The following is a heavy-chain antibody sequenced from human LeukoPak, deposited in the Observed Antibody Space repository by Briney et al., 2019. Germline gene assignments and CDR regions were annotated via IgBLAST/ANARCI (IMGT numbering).Heavy chain of an antibody. V-gene: IGHV4-61*01. CDR2: IYYSGST. CDR3: ARDLLIGGDP. Sequence: SETLSLTCTVSGGSVSSGSYYWSWIRQPPGKGLEWIGYIYYSGSTNYNPSLKSRVTISVDTSKNQFSLKLSSVTAADTVVYYCARDLLIGGDPWGQGTLVTVSS. CDR1: GGSVSSGSYY. J-gene: IGHJ5*02. D-gene: IGHD2-15*01.